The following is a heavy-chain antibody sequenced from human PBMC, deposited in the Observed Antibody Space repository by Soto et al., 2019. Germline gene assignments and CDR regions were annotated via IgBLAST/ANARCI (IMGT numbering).Heavy chain of an antibody. D-gene: IGHD3-22*01. CDR2: ISGSGGST. CDR1: GFTFSSYA. CDR3: AKDPTMIVVVKRYPIN. J-gene: IGHJ4*02. Sequence: EVQLLESGGGLVQPGGSLRLSCAASGFTFSSYAMSWVRQAPGKGLEWVSAISGSGGSTYYADSVKGRFTISRDNSKNTLYLQMNSLRAEDTAVYYCAKDPTMIVVVKRYPINWGRGTLVTVSS. V-gene: IGHV3-23*01.